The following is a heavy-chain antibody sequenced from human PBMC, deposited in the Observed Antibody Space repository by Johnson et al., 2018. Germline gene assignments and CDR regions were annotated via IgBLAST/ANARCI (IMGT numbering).Heavy chain of an antibody. D-gene: IGHD2/OR15-2a*01. CDR2: IWYDGSNK. V-gene: IGHV3-33*01. Sequence: QVQLVESGGGVVQPGRSLRLSCAASGFTFSSYGMHWVRQAPGTGLALVAVIWYDGSNKYYADSVKGRFTISRDNSKNTLYLQMNSLRAEDTAVYYCAREERLPMKGSYYYYGRDVWGQGTTVTVSS. CDR3: AREERLPMKGSYYYYGRDV. J-gene: IGHJ6*02. CDR1: GFTFSSYG.